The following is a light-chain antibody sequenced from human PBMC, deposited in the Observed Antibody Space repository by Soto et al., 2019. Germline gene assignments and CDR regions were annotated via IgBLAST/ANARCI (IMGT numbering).Light chain of an antibody. J-gene: IGLJ2*01. CDR3: SSYTGNVV. CDR2: DVS. CDR1: SSDVGGYNY. V-gene: IGLV2-14*01. Sequence: QAVVTQPASVSGSPRQSITISCTGTSSDVGGYNYVSWYQQHPGKAPKLMIYDVSARPSGVSNRFSGSKSGNTASLTISGLQAEDEADYYCSSYTGNVVFGGGTKMTVL.